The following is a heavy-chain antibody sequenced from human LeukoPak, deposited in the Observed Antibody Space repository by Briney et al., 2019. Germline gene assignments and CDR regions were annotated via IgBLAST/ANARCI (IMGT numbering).Heavy chain of an antibody. J-gene: IGHJ4*02. CDR1: GFTFDYYG. CDR2: INWNGGST. V-gene: IGHV3-20*04. Sequence: RTGGSLRLSCAASGFTFDYYGMSRVRQAPGKGLEWVSGINWNGGSTGYADSVKGRFTISRDNAKNSLYLQMNSLRAEDTALYYCARDRTVTTSLFDYWGQGTLVTVSS. D-gene: IGHD4-17*01. CDR3: ARDRTVTTSLFDY.